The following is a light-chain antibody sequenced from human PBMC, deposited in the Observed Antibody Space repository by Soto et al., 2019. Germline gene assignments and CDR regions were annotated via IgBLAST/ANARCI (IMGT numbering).Light chain of an antibody. J-gene: IGKJ2*01. V-gene: IGKV3-15*01. CDR1: QSVSTN. Sequence: EIVMTQSPDTLSVSPGERATFSCLASQSVSTNLAWYQQKPGQAPRLLIYGASTKATGIPARFSGSGSGTEFTLTISSLQSEDFAVYHCQQYNNWPYTFGQGTKLEIK. CDR2: GAS. CDR3: QQYNNWPYT.